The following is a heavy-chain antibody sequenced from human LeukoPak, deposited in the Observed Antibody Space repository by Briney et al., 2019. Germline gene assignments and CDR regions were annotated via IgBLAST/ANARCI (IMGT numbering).Heavy chain of an antibody. Sequence: GGSLRLSCAASGFTFSSYAMSGVRQAPGKGLEWVSAISGSGGSTYYADSVKGRFTISRDNSKNTLYLQMNSLRAEDTAVYYCAKGNRGYSYGSWDYWGQGTLVTVSS. J-gene: IGHJ4*02. CDR2: ISGSGGST. D-gene: IGHD5-18*01. CDR1: GFTFSSYA. CDR3: AKGNRGYSYGSWDY. V-gene: IGHV3-23*01.